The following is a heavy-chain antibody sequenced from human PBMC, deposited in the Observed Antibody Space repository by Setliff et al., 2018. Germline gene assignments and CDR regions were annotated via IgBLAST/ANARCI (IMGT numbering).Heavy chain of an antibody. D-gene: IGHD2-8*01. Sequence: GGSLRLSCAASGFTFSTYAMSWVRQAPGKGLEWVSAISGGSGRTYYVATVKGRFTISRDDSKNTLYLQMNSLRAEDTGIYYCTKDAVPNGIWDFDYWGQGTLVTVSS. CDR1: GFTFSTYA. CDR2: ISGGSGRT. V-gene: IGHV3-23*01. CDR3: TKDAVPNGIWDFDY. J-gene: IGHJ4*02.